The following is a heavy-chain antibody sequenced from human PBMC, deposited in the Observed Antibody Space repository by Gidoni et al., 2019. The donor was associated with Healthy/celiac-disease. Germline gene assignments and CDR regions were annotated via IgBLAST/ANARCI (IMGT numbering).Heavy chain of an antibody. CDR3: ARDRLVRGVGGTGYYYYGMDV. Sequence: QLQLQESGPGLVKPSETLSLTCTVSGGSISSSSYYWGWIRQPPGKGLEWIGSIYYSGSTYYNPSLKSRVTISVDTSKNQFSLKLSSVTAADTAVYYCARDRLVRGVGGTGYYYYGMDVWGQGTTVTVSS. CDR2: IYYSGST. V-gene: IGHV4-39*07. CDR1: GGSISSSSYY. D-gene: IGHD3-10*01. J-gene: IGHJ6*02.